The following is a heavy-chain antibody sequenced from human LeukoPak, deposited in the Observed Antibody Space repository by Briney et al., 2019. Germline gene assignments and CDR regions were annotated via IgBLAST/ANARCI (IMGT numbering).Heavy chain of an antibody. CDR3: AHRPRITVIRGIAFDY. Sequence: SGPTLVKPTQTLTLTCTSSGFSLSTSGVGVGWIRQPPGKALEWLALIYWDDDKRYSPSLESRLNINKDTSKNQVVLTLTNMDPVDTATYYCAHRPRITVIRGIAFDYWGQGTLVTVSS. J-gene: IGHJ4*02. D-gene: IGHD3-10*01. CDR1: GFSLSTSGVG. CDR2: IYWDDDK. V-gene: IGHV2-5*02.